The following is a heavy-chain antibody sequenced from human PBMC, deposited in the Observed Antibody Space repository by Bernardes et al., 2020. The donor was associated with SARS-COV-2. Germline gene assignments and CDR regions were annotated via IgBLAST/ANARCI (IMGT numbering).Heavy chain of an antibody. Sequence: ASVKVSCKASGYTFTGYYMHWVRQAPGQGLEWMGWINPNSGGTNYAQKFQGRVTMTRDTSISTAYMELSRLRSDDTAVYYCASRSGIYYYYYGMDVWGQGTTVTVSS. CDR1: GYTFTGYY. J-gene: IGHJ6*02. V-gene: IGHV1-2*02. D-gene: IGHD1-1*01. CDR3: ASRSGIYYYYYGMDV. CDR2: INPNSGGT.